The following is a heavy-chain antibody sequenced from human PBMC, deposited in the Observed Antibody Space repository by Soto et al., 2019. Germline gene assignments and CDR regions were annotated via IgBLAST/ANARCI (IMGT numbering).Heavy chain of an antibody. CDR2: IYHSGST. V-gene: IGHV4-4*02. Sequence: QVQLQESGPGLVKPSGTLSLTCAVSGGSISSSNWWSWVRQPPGKGLEWIGEIYHSGSTNYNPSLESRVTISVDKSKDQLSLKLSYVTAADTAVYYCARGYCSGGSCYSLDYWGQGTLVTVSS. D-gene: IGHD2-15*01. J-gene: IGHJ4*02. CDR1: GGSISSSNW. CDR3: ARGYCSGGSCYSLDY.